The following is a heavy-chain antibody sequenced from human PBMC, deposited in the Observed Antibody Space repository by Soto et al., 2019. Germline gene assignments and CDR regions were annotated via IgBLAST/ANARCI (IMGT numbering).Heavy chain of an antibody. Sequence: LRLSCTAPGFTFSSYAMHGVLQAPGKGLEWVAVISYDGSNKYYADSVKGRFTISRDNSKNTLYLQMNSLRAEDTAVYYCAKVGSGYSYGPPGAFDIWGQGTMVTVSS. CDR3: AKVGSGYSYGPPGAFDI. CDR2: ISYDGSNK. CDR1: GFTFSSYA. J-gene: IGHJ3*02. V-gene: IGHV3-30-3*01. D-gene: IGHD5-18*01.